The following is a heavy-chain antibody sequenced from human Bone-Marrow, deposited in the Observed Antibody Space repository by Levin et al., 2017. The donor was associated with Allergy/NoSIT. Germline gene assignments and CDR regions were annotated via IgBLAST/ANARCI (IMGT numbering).Heavy chain of an antibody. CDR1: GFTFSSYN. Sequence: GESLKISCATSGFTFSSYNFNWVRLAPGKGLEWLSYINSVGTTRYYADSVKGRFTISRDNAKRSVYLQMSSLRDADTAVYYCTRGSAVNMDWGQGTLVTVSP. J-gene: IGHJ4*02. D-gene: IGHD4/OR15-4a*01. V-gene: IGHV3-48*02. CDR3: TRGSAVNMD. CDR2: INSVGTTR.